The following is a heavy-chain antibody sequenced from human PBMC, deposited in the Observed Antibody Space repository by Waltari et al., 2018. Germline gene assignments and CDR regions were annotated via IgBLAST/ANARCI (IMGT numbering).Heavy chain of an antibody. V-gene: IGHV4-39*07. CDR2: IYYSGNT. J-gene: IGHJ4*02. D-gene: IGHD6-6*01. Sequence: QLQLQESGPGLVKPSETLSLTCTVSGGSNSSSSYYWGWIRQPPGKGLECLATIYYSGNTFYNPSIKSRATLSIDTSKNQFSLKLSSVTAADTAVYYCAREPSSEMGFDYWGQGTLVSVSS. CDR1: GGSNSSSSYY. CDR3: AREPSSEMGFDY.